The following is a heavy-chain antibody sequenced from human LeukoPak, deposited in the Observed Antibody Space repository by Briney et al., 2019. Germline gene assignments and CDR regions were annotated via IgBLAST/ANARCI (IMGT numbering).Heavy chain of an antibody. Sequence: GGSLRLSCAASGFTYSSYWMHWVRQAPGKGLVWVSRINSDGSSTSYADSVKGRFTISRDNAKNTLYLQMNSLRDEDTAVYYCARMTHSGSYYFDYWGQGTLVTVSS. J-gene: IGHJ4*02. CDR3: ARMTHSGSYYFDY. CDR2: INSDGSST. V-gene: IGHV3-74*01. CDR1: GFTYSSYW. D-gene: IGHD1-26*01.